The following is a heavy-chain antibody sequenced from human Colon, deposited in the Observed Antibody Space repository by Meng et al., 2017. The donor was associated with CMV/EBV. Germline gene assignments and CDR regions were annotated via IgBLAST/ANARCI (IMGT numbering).Heavy chain of an antibody. Sequence: ASVKVSCKASGYSFTTCGITWVRRAPGQGLEWMAWISTYDGKTDYAQKFQDRVTLTTDVSTMTVYLDLRGLRSEDTALYYCTRDQSSGFGGDYWGQGTLVTVSS. V-gene: IGHV1-18*04. CDR1: GYSFTTCG. CDR2: ISTYDGKT. CDR3: TRDQSSGFGGDY. J-gene: IGHJ4*02. D-gene: IGHD3-16*01.